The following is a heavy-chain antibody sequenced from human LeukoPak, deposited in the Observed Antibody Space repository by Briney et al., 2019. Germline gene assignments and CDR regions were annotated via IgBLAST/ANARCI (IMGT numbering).Heavy chain of an antibody. Sequence: GGSLRLSCAASGFTFSSNAMHWVRQAPGKGLEGVAATSYDERNKYYGDSVRGRFTISRDNSKNTLYLQMNSLRVEDTAVYYCARGWDNNDSSGYTAWGQGTLVTVSS. V-gene: IGHV3-30*04. CDR1: GFTFSSNA. CDR3: ARGWDNNDSSGYTA. J-gene: IGHJ4*02. CDR2: TSYDERNK. D-gene: IGHD3-22*01.